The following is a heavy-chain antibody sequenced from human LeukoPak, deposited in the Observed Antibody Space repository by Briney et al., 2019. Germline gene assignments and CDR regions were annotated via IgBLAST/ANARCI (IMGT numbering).Heavy chain of an antibody. V-gene: IGHV3-23*01. D-gene: IGHD4-17*01. J-gene: IGHJ4*02. CDR3: ANEIRPNDY. Sequence: GGSLRLSCAASEFTFSSHAMCWVCQAPGRGLEWVSSITIGGDTTYADSVKGRFTISRDNSKNTLYLQLDSLRVEDTAIYYCANEIRPNDYWGQGTLVTVSS. CDR2: ITIGGDTT. CDR1: EFTFSSHA.